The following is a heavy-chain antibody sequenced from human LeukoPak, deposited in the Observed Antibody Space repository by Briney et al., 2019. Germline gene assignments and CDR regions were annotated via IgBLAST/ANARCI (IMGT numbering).Heavy chain of an antibody. CDR1: GGSVSSGSYY. D-gene: IGHD2-15*01. V-gene: IGHV4-31*03. Sequence: SETLSLTCTVSGGSVSSGSYYWSWIRQHPGKGLEWIGYIYYSGSTYYNPSLKSRVTISVDTSKNQFSLKLSSVTAADTAVYYCASNLLGYCSGGSCYGGRYFDYWGQGTLVTVSS. CDR2: IYYSGST. CDR3: ASNLLGYCSGGSCYGGRYFDY. J-gene: IGHJ4*02.